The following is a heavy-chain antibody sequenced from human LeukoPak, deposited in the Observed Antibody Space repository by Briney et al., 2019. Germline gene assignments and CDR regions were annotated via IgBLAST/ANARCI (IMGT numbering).Heavy chain of an antibody. CDR2: IYYSGST. J-gene: IGHJ4*02. CDR1: GGSISSSSYY. CDR3: ARHRPPAAAGSDFDY. V-gene: IGHV4-39*01. D-gene: IGHD6-13*01. Sequence: PSETLSLTCTVSGGSISSSSYYWGWIRQPPGKGLEWIVSIYYSGSTYYNPSLKSRVTISVDTSKNQFSLKLSSVTAADTAVYYCARHRPPAAAGSDFDYWGQGTLVTVSS.